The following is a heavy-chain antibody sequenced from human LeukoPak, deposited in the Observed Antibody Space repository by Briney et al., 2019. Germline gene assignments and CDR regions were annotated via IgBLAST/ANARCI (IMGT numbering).Heavy chain of an antibody. V-gene: IGHV4-34*01. J-gene: IGHJ6*01. CDR3: ARPIYCSATRCTGAMDV. CDR1: SESLTHYY. CDR2: IDEIGRT. D-gene: IGHD6-19*01. Sequence: SETLSLTCAVYSESLTHYYWNWVRQSPGKGLEWIGEIDEIGRTNYNPSLKSRATIAVDRAKNQFSLKLSSVTAADTAVYFCARPIYCSATRCTGAMDVWGQGTTVVVS.